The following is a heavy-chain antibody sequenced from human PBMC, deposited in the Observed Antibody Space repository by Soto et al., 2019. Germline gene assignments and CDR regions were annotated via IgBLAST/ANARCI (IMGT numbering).Heavy chain of an antibody. CDR2: INPSGGST. J-gene: IGHJ6*02. CDR3: AIPWGRYCTNGVCYSSEYYYYYGMDV. V-gene: IGHV1-46*01. D-gene: IGHD2-8*01. Sequence: GASVKVSCKAIGYSFTSHYMHWVRQAPGQGLEWMGIINPSGGSTSYAQKFQGRVTMTRDTSTSTVYMELSSLRSEDTAVYYCAIPWGRYCTNGVCYSSEYYYYYGMDVWGQGTTVTVSS. CDR1: GYSFTSHY.